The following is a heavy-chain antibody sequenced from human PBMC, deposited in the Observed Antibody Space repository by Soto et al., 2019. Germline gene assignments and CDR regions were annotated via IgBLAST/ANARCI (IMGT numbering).Heavy chain of an antibody. Sequence: QVQLVESGGGVVQPGRSLRLSCAASGFSFSSYAMHWVRQAPGKGLEWVAVISYDGSNKYYADSVKGRFTISRDNSKNTLYLQMNSLRAEDTAVYYCAREGAHNSYSNTYWYFDLWGRGTLVTVSS. CDR1: GFSFSSYA. CDR3: AREGAHNSYSNTYWYFDL. CDR2: ISYDGSNK. V-gene: IGHV3-30-3*01. D-gene: IGHD4-4*01. J-gene: IGHJ2*01.